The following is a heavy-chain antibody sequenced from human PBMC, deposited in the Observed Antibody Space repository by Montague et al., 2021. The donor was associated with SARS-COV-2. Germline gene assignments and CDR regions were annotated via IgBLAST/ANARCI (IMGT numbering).Heavy chain of an antibody. Sequence: CAISGDSVSSNSAAWNWIRQSPSRGLEWLGRTYYRSKWYNEYAVXVNSRITINPDTSKNQFSLQVNSVTPEDTAVYYCARGADRYYFYGMGVWGQGTTVTVSS. CDR2: TYYRSKWYN. CDR3: ARGADRYYFYGMGV. J-gene: IGHJ6*02. V-gene: IGHV6-1*01. CDR1: GDSVSSNSAA. D-gene: IGHD6-19*01.